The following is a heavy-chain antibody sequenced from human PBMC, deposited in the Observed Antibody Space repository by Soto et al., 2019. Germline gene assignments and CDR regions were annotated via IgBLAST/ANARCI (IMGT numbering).Heavy chain of an antibody. Sequence: QVQLVQSGAEVKKPGASVKVSYKASGYTFTSYGISWVRQAPGQGLEWMGWISAYNGNTNYAQKLQGRVTMTTDTSTSPAYVELRSLRSDDTAVYYCAGRDGYNRWHWFDPWGQGTLVTVSS. CDR2: ISAYNGNT. D-gene: IGHD5-12*01. J-gene: IGHJ5*02. CDR3: AGRDGYNRWHWFDP. CDR1: GYTFTSYG. V-gene: IGHV1-18*01.